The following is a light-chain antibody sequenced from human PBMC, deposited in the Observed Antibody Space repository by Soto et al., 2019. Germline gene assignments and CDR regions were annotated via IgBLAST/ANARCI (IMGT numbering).Light chain of an antibody. J-gene: IGKJ1*01. Sequence: DIQFTQAPSFLSASVVDRVTITCLASQGISSFLAWFQQKPGRAPKLLVYAASTLQTGVPSRFSGSGSGTDFTLTISSLQPEDFATYYCQQSYSTPRTFGQGTKVDNK. CDR3: QQSYSTPRT. CDR2: AAS. CDR1: QGISSF. V-gene: IGKV1-39*01.